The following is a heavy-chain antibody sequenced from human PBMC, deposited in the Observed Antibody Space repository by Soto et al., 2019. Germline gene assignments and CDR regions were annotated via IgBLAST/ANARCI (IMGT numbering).Heavy chain of an antibody. CDR1: GGSISSGDYY. CDR3: ASSPVEMATIKNDY. Sequence: SETLSLTCTVSGGSISSGDYYWSWIRQPPGKGLEWIGYIYYSGSTYYNPSLKSRVTISVDTSKNQFSLKLSSVTAADTAVYYCASSPVEMATIKNDYWGQGTLVTVS. D-gene: IGHD5-12*01. J-gene: IGHJ4*02. CDR2: IYYSGST. V-gene: IGHV4-30-4*01.